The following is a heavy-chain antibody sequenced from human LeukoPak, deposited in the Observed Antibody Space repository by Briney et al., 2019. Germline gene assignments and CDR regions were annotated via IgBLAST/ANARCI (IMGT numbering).Heavy chain of an antibody. J-gene: IGHJ4*02. CDR2: MFKASDT. Sequence: QTGGGLRLSCAASGFTFSSYDMHWVRQATGKGLEWVSAMFKASDTYYPGSVKGRFTISRENAKNSLYLQMNSLRAGDTAVYYCARARVYCSGGSCYKYFDYWGQGTLVTVSS. D-gene: IGHD2-15*01. CDR1: GFTFSSYD. V-gene: IGHV3-13*04. CDR3: ARARVYCSGGSCYKYFDY.